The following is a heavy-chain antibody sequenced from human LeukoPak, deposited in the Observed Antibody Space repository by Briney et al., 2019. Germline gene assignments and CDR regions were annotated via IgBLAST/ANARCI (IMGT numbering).Heavy chain of an antibody. V-gene: IGHV3-30*03. J-gene: IGHJ4*02. CDR3: ARELYSGSYSSFDY. CDR1: GFTFSSYG. D-gene: IGHD1-26*01. Sequence: PGRSLRLSCAASGFTFSSYGMHWVRQAPGKGLEWVAVISYDGSNKYYADSVKGRFTISRDNSKNTLYLQMNSLRAEDTALYFCARELYSGSYSSFDYWGQGTLVTVSS. CDR2: ISYDGSNK.